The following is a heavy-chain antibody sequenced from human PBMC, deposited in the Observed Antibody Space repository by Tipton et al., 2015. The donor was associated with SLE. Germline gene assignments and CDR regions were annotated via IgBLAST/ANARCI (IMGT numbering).Heavy chain of an antibody. D-gene: IGHD2-15*01. V-gene: IGHV4-59*01. CDR3: ARATDIHYFDY. J-gene: IGHJ4*02. Sequence: TLSLTCTVSGGSISSYYWSWIRQPPGKGLEWIGYIYYSGSTNYNPSLKSRVTISIDTSKNQFSLMLSSVTAADTAVYYCARATDIHYFDYWGQGTLVTVSS. CDR2: IYYSGST. CDR1: GGSISSYY.